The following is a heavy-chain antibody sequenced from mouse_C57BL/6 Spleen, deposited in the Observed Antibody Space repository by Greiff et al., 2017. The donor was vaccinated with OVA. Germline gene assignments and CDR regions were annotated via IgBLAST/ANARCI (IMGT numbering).Heavy chain of an antibody. D-gene: IGHD2-3*01. CDR2: INPNNGGT. V-gene: IGHV1-22*01. J-gene: IGHJ3*01. CDR3: AEGDGYYFFAY. CDR1: GYTFTDYN. Sequence: DVQLVESGPELVKPGASVKMSCKASGYTFTDYNMHWVKQSHGKSLEWIGYINPNNGGTSYNQKFKGKATLTVNKSSSTAYMELRSLTSEDSAVYYCAEGDGYYFFAYWGQGTLVTVSA.